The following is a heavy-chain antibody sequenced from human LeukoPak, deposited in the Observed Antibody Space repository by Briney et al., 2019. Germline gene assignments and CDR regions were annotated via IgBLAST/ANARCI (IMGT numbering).Heavy chain of an antibody. D-gene: IGHD1-1*01. CDR2: IYYSGST. CDR1: GGSISSSSYY. Sequence: SETLSLTCTVSGGSISSSSYYWGWIRQPPGKGLEWIGSIYYSGSTYYNTSLKSRVTITVDTSKNQFSLKLSSVTAADTAVYYCARERVGYNFDYWGQGTLVTVSS. CDR3: ARERVGYNFDY. J-gene: IGHJ4*02. V-gene: IGHV4-39*07.